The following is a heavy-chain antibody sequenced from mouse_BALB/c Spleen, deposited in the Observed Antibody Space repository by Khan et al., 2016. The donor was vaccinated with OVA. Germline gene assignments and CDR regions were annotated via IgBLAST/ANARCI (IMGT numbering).Heavy chain of an antibody. V-gene: IGHV1-7*01. CDR2: INPSTGYT. D-gene: IGHD1-1*01. Sequence: QIQLVQSGAELAKPGASVKMSCKASGYTFINYWILWVKQRPGQGLEWIGYINPSTGYTEYNQNFKDKATLTADKSSSTAYMQLSSLTSEDSAVYYCARRGLRWDFDYGGQGTTRTVSS. CDR3: ARRGLRWDFDY. J-gene: IGHJ2*01. CDR1: GYTFINYW.